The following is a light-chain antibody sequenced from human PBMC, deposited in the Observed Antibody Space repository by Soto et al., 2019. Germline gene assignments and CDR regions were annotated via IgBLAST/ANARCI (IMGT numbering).Light chain of an antibody. CDR1: SSDVGGYNY. V-gene: IGLV2-14*01. CDR2: DVS. CDR3: SSYTSISTLHVV. Sequence: QSVLTQPASVSGSPGQSITISCTGTSSDVGGYNYVSWYQQHPGKAPKLMIYDVSNRPSGVSNRFSGSKSGNTASLTISGLQAEDEADYYCSSYTSISTLHVVLGGGTRVTV. J-gene: IGLJ2*01.